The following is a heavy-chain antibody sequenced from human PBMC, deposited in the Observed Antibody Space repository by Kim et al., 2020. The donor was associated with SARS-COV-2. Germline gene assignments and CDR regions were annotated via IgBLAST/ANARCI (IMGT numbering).Heavy chain of an antibody. CDR3: ARHQSYSSWWYVVLYY. D-gene: IGHD6-19*01. V-gene: IGHV4-39*01. CDR2: AYYIGNT. J-gene: IGHJ6*01. CDR1: GGSLSSSSYY. Sequence: SETLSLTCTVSGGSLSSSSYYWGWIRQPPGKGLEWIGTAYYIGNTYYNPSLKSRVTISVDTSKNQFSLKLGSVTAADTAVYYCARHQSYSSWWYVVLYY.